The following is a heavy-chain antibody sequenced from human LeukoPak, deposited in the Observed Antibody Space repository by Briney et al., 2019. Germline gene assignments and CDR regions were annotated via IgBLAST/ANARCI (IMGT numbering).Heavy chain of an antibody. V-gene: IGHV3-21*01. D-gene: IGHD1-1*01. CDR3: ARDLYGTEFYFDY. Sequence: GGSLRLSCAASGFTFSSYGMNWVRQAPGKGLEWVSSISSSSSYIYYADSVKGRFTISRDNAKNSLYLQMNSLRAEDTAVYYCARDLYGTEFYFDYWGQGTLVTVSS. CDR2: ISSSSSYI. CDR1: GFTFSSYG. J-gene: IGHJ4*02.